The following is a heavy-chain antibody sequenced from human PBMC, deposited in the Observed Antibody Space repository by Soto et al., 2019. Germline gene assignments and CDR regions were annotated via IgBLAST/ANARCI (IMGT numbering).Heavy chain of an antibody. Sequence: ASVKVSCKASGYTFTSYGISWVRQAPGQGLEWMGWISPYNGNTNYAQKLQDRVTMTRDTSMSTAYMELRSLRSEDTAMYYCARAGDYSRAVGAFDIWGQGTMVTVSS. CDR3: ARAGDYSRAVGAFDI. V-gene: IGHV1-18*01. CDR1: GYTFTSYG. CDR2: ISPYNGNT. J-gene: IGHJ3*02. D-gene: IGHD4-17*01.